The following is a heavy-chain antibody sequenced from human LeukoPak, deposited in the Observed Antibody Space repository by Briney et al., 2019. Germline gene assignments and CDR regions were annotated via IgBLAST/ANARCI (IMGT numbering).Heavy chain of an antibody. CDR1: GFTFSDYY. D-gene: IGHD2-15*01. V-gene: IGHV3-11*03. Sequence: KPGGSLRLSCAASGFTFSDYYMSWIRQAPGKGLEWVSYISSSSSYTNYADSVKGRFTISRDNAKNSLYLQMNSLRAEATAVYYCAIQWGGHCSGGSCPRLYYYYYGMDVWGQGTTVTVSS. CDR2: ISSSSSYT. CDR3: AIQWGGHCSGGSCPRLYYYYYGMDV. J-gene: IGHJ6*02.